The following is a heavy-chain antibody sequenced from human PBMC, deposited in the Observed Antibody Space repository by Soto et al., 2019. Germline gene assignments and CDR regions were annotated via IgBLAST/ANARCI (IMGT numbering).Heavy chain of an antibody. CDR3: AREGKLRIAAAGMPYYYYYMDV. CDR1: GYTFTGYY. Sequence: ASVKVSCKASGYTFTGYYMHWVRQAPGQGLEWMGWINPNSGGTNYAQKFQGWVTMTRDTSISTAYMELSRLRSDDTAVYYCAREGKLRIAAAGMPYYYYYMDVWGKGTTVTVSS. CDR2: INPNSGGT. D-gene: IGHD6-13*01. V-gene: IGHV1-2*04. J-gene: IGHJ6*03.